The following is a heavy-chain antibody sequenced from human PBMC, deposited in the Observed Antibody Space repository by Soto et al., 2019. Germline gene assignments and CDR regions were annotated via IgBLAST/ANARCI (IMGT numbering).Heavy chain of an antibody. CDR1: GYSFKSNG. Sequence: QVQLVQSGAEVKKPGASVKVSCKASGYSFKSNGITWVRQAPGQGLEWVGWISAYNGNTKYAEKIQGRVTMTTDTFTSTGYMELRSLTSDDTAVYYCARDEPIVPAASRLDPWGQGTLVTVSS. V-gene: IGHV1-18*04. CDR3: ARDEPIVPAASRLDP. J-gene: IGHJ5*02. D-gene: IGHD2-2*01. CDR2: ISAYNGNT.